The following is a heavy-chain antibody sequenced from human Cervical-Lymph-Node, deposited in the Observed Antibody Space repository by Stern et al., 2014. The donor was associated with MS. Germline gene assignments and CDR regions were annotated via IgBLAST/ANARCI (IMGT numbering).Heavy chain of an antibody. D-gene: IGHD1-1*01. Sequence: QVQLVQSGAEVKEPGSSVKVSCKASGGTFSSQGISWVRQAPGQGLEWLGGLIPILGAAHYAQKLQGRVTIIADESTNTTYMELRSLRPEDTAVYYCARDEIGQTTTHYYYYGMDVWGQGTTVIVTS. CDR3: ARDEIGQTTTHYYYYGMDV. CDR1: GGTFSSQG. CDR2: LIPILGAA. J-gene: IGHJ6*02. V-gene: IGHV1-69*01.